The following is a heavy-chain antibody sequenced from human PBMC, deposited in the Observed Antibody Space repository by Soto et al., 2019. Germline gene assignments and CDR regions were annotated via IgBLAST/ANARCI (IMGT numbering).Heavy chain of an antibody. CDR3: ARRPILISNRIVAAGTIYYYGMDV. Sequence: QVQLVQSGAEVKKPGSSVKVSCKASGGTFSSYAISWVRQAPGQGLEWMGGIIPIFGTANYAQKFQGRVTITADESTSTAYMELSSLRSEDTAVYYCARRPILISNRIVAAGTIYYYGMDVWGQGTTVTVSS. V-gene: IGHV1-69*12. D-gene: IGHD6-13*01. CDR1: GGTFSSYA. J-gene: IGHJ6*02. CDR2: IIPIFGTA.